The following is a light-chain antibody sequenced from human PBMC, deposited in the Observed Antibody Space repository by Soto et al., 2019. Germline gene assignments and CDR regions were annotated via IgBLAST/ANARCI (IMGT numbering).Light chain of an antibody. CDR2: GAS. CDR3: QQYGSSPLT. Sequence: EIVLTQSPGTLSLSPGERATLSCRASQSVSSSYLAWYQQKPGQAPRLLFYGASSRAIGIPDTFSGSGSGTDFALTISRLEPEDFAVYYCQQYGSSPLTFGGGTKVEIK. CDR1: QSVSSSY. V-gene: IGKV3-20*01. J-gene: IGKJ4*01.